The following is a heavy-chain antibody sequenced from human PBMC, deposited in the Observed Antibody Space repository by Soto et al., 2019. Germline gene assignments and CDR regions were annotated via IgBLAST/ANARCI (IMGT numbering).Heavy chain of an antibody. CDR1: GGSFSGYY. V-gene: IGHV4-34*01. CDR2: INHSGST. D-gene: IGHD3-22*01. J-gene: IGHJ3*02. Sequence: SETLSLSCAVYGGSFSGYYWSWIRQPPGKGLEWIGEINHSGSTNYNPSLKSRVTISVDTSKNQFSLKLSSVTAADTAVYYCARGLGITMIVVADDAFDIWGQGTMVTVSS. CDR3: ARGLGITMIVVADDAFDI.